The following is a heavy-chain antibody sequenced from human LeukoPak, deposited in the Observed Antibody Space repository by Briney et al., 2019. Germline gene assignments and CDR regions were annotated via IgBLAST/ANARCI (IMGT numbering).Heavy chain of an antibody. CDR3: ALEDCGWYCLGS. J-gene: IGHJ5*02. Sequence: GGSLRLSCAASGFTFSSYSMNWVRQAPGKGLEWVSSISSSSSYIYYADSVKGRFTISRDNAKNSLYLQMNTLRTEDTAVYYCALEDCGWYCLGSWGQGTLVTVSS. V-gene: IGHV3-21*01. D-gene: IGHD6-19*01. CDR1: GFTFSSYS. CDR2: ISSSSSYI.